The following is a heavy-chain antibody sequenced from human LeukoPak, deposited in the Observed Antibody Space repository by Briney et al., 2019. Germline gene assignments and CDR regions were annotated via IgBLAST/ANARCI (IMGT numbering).Heavy chain of an antibody. J-gene: IGHJ6*02. CDR3: ARELLSSGWYGRYCMHV. Sequence: GGSLRLSCAASGFTFSSYGMHWVRQAPGKGLEWVAVIWYDGNNKYHADSVKGRFTITRDNAKNTVFLQMNRQRAEDTAVYHCARELLSSGWYGRYCMHVWGQGTTVTVS. CDR1: GFTFSSYG. CDR2: IWYDGNNK. D-gene: IGHD6-19*01. V-gene: IGHV3-33*01.